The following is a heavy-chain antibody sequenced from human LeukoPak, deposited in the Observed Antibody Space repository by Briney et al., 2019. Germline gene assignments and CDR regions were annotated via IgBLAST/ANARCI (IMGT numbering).Heavy chain of an antibody. D-gene: IGHD3-10*01. CDR2: IRYDGSSK. J-gene: IGHJ4*02. CDR1: GFTFSGYG. Sequence: PRGSLRLSCAASGFTFSGYGMHWVRQAPGKGLEWVAFIRYDGSSKYYADSVKGRFTISRDNSKNTLYLQMSSLRAEDTAVYYCAKGGPILWFGEFLSYFDYWGQGTLVTVSS. CDR3: AKGGPILWFGEFLSYFDY. V-gene: IGHV3-30*02.